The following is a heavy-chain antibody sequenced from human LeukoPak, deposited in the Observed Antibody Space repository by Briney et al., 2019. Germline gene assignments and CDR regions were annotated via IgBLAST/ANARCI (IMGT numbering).Heavy chain of an antibody. CDR1: GFTFSNYD. V-gene: IGHV3-23*01. J-gene: IGHJ4*02. CDR3: AKDQNWEGGY. CDR2: INYSGLST. D-gene: IGHD7-27*01. Sequence: GGALRLSCAASGFTFSNYDMTWIRQAPGKGLEWVSVINYSGLSTNYADSVKGRFTISRDNSKNTVYLQMTSLRVEDTAVYYCAKDQNWEGGYWGQGTLVTVSS.